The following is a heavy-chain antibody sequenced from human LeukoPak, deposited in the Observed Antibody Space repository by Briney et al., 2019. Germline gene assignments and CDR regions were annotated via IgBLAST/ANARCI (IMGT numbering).Heavy chain of an antibody. CDR1: GFTFNNYG. CDR3: ARDFAREFTIDY. CDR2: IWYDGSKE. Sequence: GGSLRLSCAASGFTFNNYGFHWVRQAPGKGLEWVAAIWYDGSKECYADSVKGRFTISRDNAKNSLFLQMNSLRAEGTAVYYCARDFAREFTIDYWGQGTLVTVSS. D-gene: IGHD3-10*01. V-gene: IGHV3-33*01. J-gene: IGHJ4*02.